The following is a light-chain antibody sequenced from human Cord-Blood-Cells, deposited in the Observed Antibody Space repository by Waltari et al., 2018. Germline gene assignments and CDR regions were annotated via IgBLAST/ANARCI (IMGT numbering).Light chain of an antibody. V-gene: IGLV1-44*01. CDR2: SNN. J-gene: IGLJ1*01. CDR1: SSNLGSNT. Sequence: QSVLTQPPSASGTPGQRVTISCSGSSSNLGSNTVNWYQQLPGTAPKLLSYSNNQRPSGLPDLVSGSKAGTSAALAIGGRQSEDEADYYYAAWDDSLTGYVFGTGTKVTVL. CDR3: AAWDDSLTGYV.